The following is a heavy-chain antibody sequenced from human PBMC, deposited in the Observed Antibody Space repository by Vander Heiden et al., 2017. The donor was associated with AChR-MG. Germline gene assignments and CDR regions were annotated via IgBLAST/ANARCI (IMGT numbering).Heavy chain of an antibody. Sequence: QLQLQESGSGLVKPLQTRSPTCAVSAGSISSGGYSWSWIRQPPGKGLEWIGYIYHSGSTYYNPSLKSRVTISVDRSKIQFSLKLSSVTAADTAVYYCARVSRDGYNAGYFDYWGQGTLVTVSS. CDR3: ARVSRDGYNAGYFDY. CDR1: AGSISSGGYS. D-gene: IGHD5-12*01. J-gene: IGHJ4*02. CDR2: IYHSGST. V-gene: IGHV4-30-2*01.